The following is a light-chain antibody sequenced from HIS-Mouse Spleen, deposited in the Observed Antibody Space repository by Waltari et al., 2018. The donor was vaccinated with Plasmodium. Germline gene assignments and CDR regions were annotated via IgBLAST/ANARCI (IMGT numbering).Light chain of an antibody. J-gene: IGLJ2*01. CDR3: CSYAGSSTVV. CDR1: SSDVGSYNL. Sequence: QSALTQPASVSGSPGQSITISCTGTSSDVGSYNLVSWYQQPPGKAPKLMIYEGSKRPSGVSNRFSGCKPGNTASRTISGLQAEDEADYYCCSYAGSSTVVFGGGTKLTVL. CDR2: EGS. V-gene: IGLV2-23*01.